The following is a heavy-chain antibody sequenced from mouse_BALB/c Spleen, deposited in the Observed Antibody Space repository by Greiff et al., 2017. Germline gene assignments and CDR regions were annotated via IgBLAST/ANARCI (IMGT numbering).Heavy chain of an antibody. J-gene: IGHJ3*01. CDR1: GYSITSCYS. D-gene: IGHD3-3*01. CDR3: ARARTWFAY. Sequence: EVQLQESGPDLVKPSQSLSLTCTVTGYSITSCYSWHWSRQFPGNQLEWMGFIHSSGSTNYNPSLKSRISNTRDTSKNQFFLQLNSVTTEDTATYYCARARTWFAYWGQGTLVTVSA. CDR2: IHSSGST. V-gene: IGHV3-1*02.